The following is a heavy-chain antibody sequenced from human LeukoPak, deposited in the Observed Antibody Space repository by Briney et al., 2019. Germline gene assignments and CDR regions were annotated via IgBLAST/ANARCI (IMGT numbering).Heavy chain of an antibody. V-gene: IGHV1-18*01. J-gene: IGHJ4*02. CDR1: GYTFTSYG. CDR3: ARYYYDSSGYYSYYYFDY. D-gene: IGHD3-22*01. CDR2: ISAYNGNT. Sequence: ASVKVSCKASGYTFTSYGISWVRQAPEQGIEWMGWISAYNGNTNYAQKLQGRVTMTTDTSTSTAYMELRSLRSDDTAVYYCARYYYDSSGYYSYYYFDYWGQGTLVTVSS.